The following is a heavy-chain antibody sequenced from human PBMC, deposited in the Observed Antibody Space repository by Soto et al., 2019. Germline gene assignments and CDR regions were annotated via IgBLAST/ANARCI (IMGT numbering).Heavy chain of an antibody. V-gene: IGHV3-9*01. CDR3: AKLVGKRGVDS. CDR2: ISWNSGSI. J-gene: IGHJ4*02. D-gene: IGHD3-10*01. Sequence: EVQLVESGGGLVQPGRSLRLSCAASGFTFDDYAMHWVRQAPGKGLEWVSGISWNSGSIGYADSVKGRFTISRDNAKNSLYLQMNSRRAEDTALYYCAKLVGKRGVDSWGQGTLVTVSS. CDR1: GFTFDDYA.